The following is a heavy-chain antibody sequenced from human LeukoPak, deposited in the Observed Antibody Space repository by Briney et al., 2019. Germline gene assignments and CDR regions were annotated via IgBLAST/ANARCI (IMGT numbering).Heavy chain of an antibody. J-gene: IGHJ6*03. V-gene: IGHV3-74*01. CDR1: GFTFSSYW. Sequence: PGGSLRLSCAASGFTFSSYWMHWVRQAPGKGLVWVSRINSDGSSTSYADSVKGRFTISRDNAKNTVYLQMNSLRSDDTAVYYCARDPYNWNYYYYYYMDVWGKGTTVTVSS. D-gene: IGHD1-20*01. CDR3: ARDPYNWNYYYYYYMDV. CDR2: INSDGSST.